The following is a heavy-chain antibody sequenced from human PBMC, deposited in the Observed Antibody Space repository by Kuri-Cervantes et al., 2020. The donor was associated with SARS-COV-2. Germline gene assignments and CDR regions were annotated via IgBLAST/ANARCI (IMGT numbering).Heavy chain of an antibody. CDR2: IRYDGSNK. Sequence: GGSLRLSCAASGFTSSSYSMNWVSQAPCKGLEWLAFIRYDGSNKYYADSVKCRFTISRDNSKNTLYLQINSLRAEDTAVYYCAKDLESQQLVRWLFYYYYYMDVRGKGTAVTVSS. CDR3: AKDLESQQLVRWLFYYYYYMDV. J-gene: IGHJ6*03. V-gene: IGHV3-30*02. CDR1: GFTSSSYS. D-gene: IGHD6-13*01.